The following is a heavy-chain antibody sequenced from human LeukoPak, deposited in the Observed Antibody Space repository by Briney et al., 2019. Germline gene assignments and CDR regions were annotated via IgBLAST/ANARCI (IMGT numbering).Heavy chain of an antibody. D-gene: IGHD2-2*01. V-gene: IGHV4-59*11. CDR3: AKGLFQRGYFDT. Sequence: RPSETLSLSCAVSGVSISSQYWSWIRQSPGRGLEWIGYIYYGGGKNYNPSLKSRSTITADTSNNQFSLHLTSVTAADTAVYFCAKGLFQRGYFDTWGQGILVTVSS. CDR1: GVSISSQY. CDR2: IYYGGGK. J-gene: IGHJ5*02.